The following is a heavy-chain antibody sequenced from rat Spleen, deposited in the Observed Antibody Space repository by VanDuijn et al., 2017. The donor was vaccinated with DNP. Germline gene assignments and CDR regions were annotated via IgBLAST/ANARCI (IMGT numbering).Heavy chain of an antibody. CDR1: GYTFTTYY. D-gene: IGHD1-4*01. Sequence: QVQLQQSGAELAKPGSSVKISCKASGYTFTTYYMTWIKQTTGQGLEYIGYINTGSGGTNFNEKFKGKATLTVDKSSSTAFMQLSSLTPDDSAVYHCARRRLPYWYFDFWGPGTMVTVSS. J-gene: IGHJ1*01. CDR3: ARRRLPYWYFDF. CDR2: INTGSGGT. V-gene: IGHV1-43*01.